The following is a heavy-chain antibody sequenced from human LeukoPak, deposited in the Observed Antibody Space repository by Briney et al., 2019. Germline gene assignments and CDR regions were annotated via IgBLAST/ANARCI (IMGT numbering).Heavy chain of an antibody. CDR3: ARGDTAMVTFDY. CDR1: GFTFSSYA. Sequence: GGSLRLSCVASGFTFSSYAMNWVRQAPGKGLEWVSSINGSGDRTYYADSVKGRFTISRDNSKNTLYLQMNSLRAEDTAVYYCARGDTAMVTFDYWGQGTLVTVSS. V-gene: IGHV3-23*01. D-gene: IGHD5-18*01. J-gene: IGHJ4*02. CDR2: INGSGDRT.